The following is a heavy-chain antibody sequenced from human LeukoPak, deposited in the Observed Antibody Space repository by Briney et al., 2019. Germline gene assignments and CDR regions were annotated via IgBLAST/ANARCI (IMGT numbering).Heavy chain of an antibody. D-gene: IGHD1-1*01. CDR2: SHPSGTT. CDR1: GFSISSGYY. Sequence: SEDLSLSCVVSGFSISSGYYWSWIWQPPGRGLEWIVNSHPSGTTFYNSSLKSRVAMSIDTSKNQFSLKLVSVTAADTAVYYCAREAERRIVNWGQGTLVTVSS. J-gene: IGHJ4*02. V-gene: IGHV4-38-2*02. CDR3: AREAERRIVN.